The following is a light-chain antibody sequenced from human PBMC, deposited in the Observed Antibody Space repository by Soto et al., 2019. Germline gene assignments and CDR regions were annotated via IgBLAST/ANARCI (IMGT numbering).Light chain of an antibody. J-gene: IGKJ5*01. CDR2: GAS. V-gene: IGKV3-15*01. Sequence: TESPGARVTLSCRASTRVSSNLAWYQQKPGQSPRLLIYGASTRATGIPARCSGSGTGTALTLTSIQFQAVAVSYCQQHNEWPPCTFGQGTRLEI. CDR3: QQHNEWPPCT. CDR1: TRVSSN.